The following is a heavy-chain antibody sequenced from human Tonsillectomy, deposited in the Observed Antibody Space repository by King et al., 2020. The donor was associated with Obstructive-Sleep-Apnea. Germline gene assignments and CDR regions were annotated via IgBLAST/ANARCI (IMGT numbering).Heavy chain of an antibody. Sequence: VQLVESGGGVVQPGRSLRLSCAASGFTFSSYGMHWVRQAPGKGLEWVAFIRYDGSNKYYADSVKGRFTISRDNSKNTLYLQMNSLRAEDTAVYYCAKDYGPRPHAPARGLFDYWGQGTLVTVSS. CDR2: IRYDGSNK. CDR3: AKDYGPRPHAPARGLFDY. CDR1: GFTFSSYG. V-gene: IGHV3-30*02. J-gene: IGHJ4*02. D-gene: IGHD3-16*01.